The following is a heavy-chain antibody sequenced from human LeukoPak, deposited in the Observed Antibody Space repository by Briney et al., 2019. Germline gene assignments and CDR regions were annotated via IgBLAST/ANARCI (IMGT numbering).Heavy chain of an antibody. J-gene: IGHJ4*02. CDR3: AKESPYCHGTDCRIYYFDS. V-gene: IGHV3-23*01. CDR1: GFTFSSYA. D-gene: IGHD2/OR15-2a*01. Sequence: PGGSLRLSCAASGFTFSSYAMSWVRQAPGKGLEWVSAISKDADGTYYTDSVKGRFTISRDNSKDTLSLQMNNLGAEDTAVYYCAKESPYCHGTDCRIYYFDSWGQGTLVTVSS. CDR2: ISKDADGT.